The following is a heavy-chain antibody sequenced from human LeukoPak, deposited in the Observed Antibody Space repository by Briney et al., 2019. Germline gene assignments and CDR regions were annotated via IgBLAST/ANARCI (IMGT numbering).Heavy chain of an antibody. V-gene: IGHV1-2*02. Sequence: GASVKVSCEASGYTFTDYYIHGLRQAPGHGLEWIGWINPNSGGTMYAQKFQGLVTMSRDTSIATAYMDLNRLVSDDTAVYYCARTEPPCTSCLLLDYWGQGTLVTVSS. CDR3: ARTEPPCTSCLLLDY. D-gene: IGHD2-2*01. J-gene: IGHJ4*02. CDR2: INPNSGGT. CDR1: GYTFTDYY.